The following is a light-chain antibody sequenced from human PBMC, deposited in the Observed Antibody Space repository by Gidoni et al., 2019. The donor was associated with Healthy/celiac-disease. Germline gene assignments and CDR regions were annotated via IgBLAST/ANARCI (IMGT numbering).Light chain of an antibody. Sequence: DVQMTQSPSSLSATVGDRVTITCRASQSLDRFLNWYQQIPGKAPKLLIYAASTLQSEFPSRFSGSGSGTQFTLTITSLHPEDSATYFCQQSQGTPWTFGQGTKVEIE. CDR3: QQSQGTPWT. CDR1: QSLDRF. V-gene: IGKV1-39*01. CDR2: AAS. J-gene: IGKJ1*01.